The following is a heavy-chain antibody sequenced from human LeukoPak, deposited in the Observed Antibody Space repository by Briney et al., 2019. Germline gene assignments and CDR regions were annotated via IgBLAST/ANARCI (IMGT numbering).Heavy chain of an antibody. CDR2: ISSSSSYI. J-gene: IGHJ4*02. V-gene: IGHV3-21*01. CDR3: ARARNDYGDYVFDY. Sequence: PGGSLRLSCAASGFTFSSYGMSWVRQAPGKGLEWVSCISSSSSYIYYADSLKGRFTISRDNAKSSLYLQMNSLRAEDTAVYYCARARNDYGDYVFDYWGQGTLVTVSS. D-gene: IGHD4-17*01. CDR1: GFTFSSYG.